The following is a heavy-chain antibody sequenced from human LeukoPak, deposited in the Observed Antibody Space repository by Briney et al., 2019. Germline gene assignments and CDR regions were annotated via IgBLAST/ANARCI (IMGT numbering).Heavy chain of an antibody. CDR2: ISWDSGSR. J-gene: IGHJ6*02. V-gene: IGHV3-9*01. D-gene: IGHD6-13*01. Sequence: GGSLRLSCAASGFTFEDYAMHWVRQAPGKGLEWVSGISWDSGSRGYADSVKGRFTISRDNAKNSLYLQMNSLRAEDTALYYCAKDIAGTDSSSWYNHYYYGMDVWGQGTTVTVSS. CDR3: AKDIAGTDSSSWYNHYYYGMDV. CDR1: GFTFEDYA.